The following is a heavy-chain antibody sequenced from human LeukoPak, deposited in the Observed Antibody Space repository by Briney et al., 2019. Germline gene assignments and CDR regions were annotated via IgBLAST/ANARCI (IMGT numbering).Heavy chain of an antibody. CDR3: ARDHLGSIVVVPATRGPWFDP. V-gene: IGHV1-2*02. D-gene: IGHD2-2*01. Sequence: ASVKVSCKASGYTFTGYYMHWVRQAPGQGLEWMGWINPNSGGTNYAQKFQGRVTLTRDTSISTAYMELSRLRSDDTAVYYCARDHLGSIVVVPATRGPWFDPWGQGTLVTVSS. J-gene: IGHJ5*02. CDR2: INPNSGGT. CDR1: GYTFTGYY.